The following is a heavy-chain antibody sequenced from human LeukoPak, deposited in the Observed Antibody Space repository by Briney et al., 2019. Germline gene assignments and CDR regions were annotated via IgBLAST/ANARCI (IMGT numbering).Heavy chain of an antibody. D-gene: IGHD6-19*01. J-gene: IGHJ4*02. CDR3: AKNNRRHYTSGPNPDSLH. Sequence: GRSLRLSCAGSGFIFNNYAMHWVRQPPGKGLEWASGISWNSGSIDYADSVKGRFTISRDNAKNSLYLQMNSLRVEDTAFYYCAKNNRRHYTSGPNPDSLHWGQGALVTVSS. CDR2: ISWNSGSI. CDR1: GFIFNNYA. V-gene: IGHV3-9*01.